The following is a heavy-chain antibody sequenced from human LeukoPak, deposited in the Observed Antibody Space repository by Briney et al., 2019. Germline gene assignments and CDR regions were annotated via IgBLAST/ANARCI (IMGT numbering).Heavy chain of an antibody. CDR3: AGDQVAAGDY. Sequence: PGGSLRLSCAASGVTFSNYALSWVRQAPGKGLEWVSAITGSGGDTYYADSVKGRFTISRDNSKNTLYLQMNSLRAEDTAVYYCAGDQVAAGDYWGQGTLVTVSS. CDR2: ITGSGGDT. D-gene: IGHD6-19*01. J-gene: IGHJ4*02. CDR1: GVTFSNYA. V-gene: IGHV3-23*01.